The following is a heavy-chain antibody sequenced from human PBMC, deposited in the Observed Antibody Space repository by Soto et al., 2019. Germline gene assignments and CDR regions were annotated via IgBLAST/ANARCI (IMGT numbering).Heavy chain of an antibody. V-gene: IGHV3-33*01. Sequence: GGSLRLSCAASGFTFSSYGMHWVRQAPGKGLEWVAVIWYDGSNKYYADSGKGRFTISRDNSKNTLYLQMNSLRAEDTAVYYCAREDGSSPLFDYWGQGTLVTVSS. CDR3: AREDGSSPLFDY. J-gene: IGHJ4*02. D-gene: IGHD6-6*01. CDR1: GFTFSSYG. CDR2: IWYDGSNK.